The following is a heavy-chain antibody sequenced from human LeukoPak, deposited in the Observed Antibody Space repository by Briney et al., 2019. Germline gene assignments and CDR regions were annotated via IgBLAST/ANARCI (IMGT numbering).Heavy chain of an antibody. D-gene: IGHD4-17*01. Sequence: GASVKVSCKASGGTFSSYAISWVRQAPGQGLEWMGGIIPIFGTANYAQKFQGRVTITADESTSTAYMELSSLRSEDTAVYYCATDDYGDYGDYWGQGTLVTVSS. CDR2: IIPIFGTA. V-gene: IGHV1-69*13. CDR3: ATDDYGDYGDY. CDR1: GGTFSSYA. J-gene: IGHJ4*02.